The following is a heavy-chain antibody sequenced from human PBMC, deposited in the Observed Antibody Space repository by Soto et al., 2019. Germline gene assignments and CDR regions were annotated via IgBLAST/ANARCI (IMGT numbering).Heavy chain of an antibody. D-gene: IGHD6-19*01. CDR2: IIPLFDAT. Sequence: QVQLVQSGAEVRKPGSSVKVSCKASGGTFTTYDISWVRLAPGQGLEWMGGIIPLFDATKYAQKFQGRVTITADKSTGTAYMELSSLRSEDTAMYYCSRDRSSSWYNGTFYFDSWGQGTLVTVSS. CDR3: SRDRSSSWYNGTFYFDS. V-gene: IGHV1-69*06. J-gene: IGHJ4*02. CDR1: GGTFTTYD.